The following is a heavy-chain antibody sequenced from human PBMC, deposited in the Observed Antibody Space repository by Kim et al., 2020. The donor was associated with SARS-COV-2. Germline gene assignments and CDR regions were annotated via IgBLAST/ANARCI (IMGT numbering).Heavy chain of an antibody. CDR1: GGSFSGYY. D-gene: IGHD2-15*01. V-gene: IGHV4-34*01. J-gene: IGHJ4*02. CDR2: INHSGST. CDR3: ASGPYCSGGSCRLTPFDY. Sequence: SETLSLTCAVYGGSFSGYYWSWIRQPPGKGLEWIGEINHSGSTNYNPSLKSRVTISVDTSKNQFSLKLSSVTAADTAVYYCASGPYCSGGSCRLTPFDYWGQGTLVTVSS.